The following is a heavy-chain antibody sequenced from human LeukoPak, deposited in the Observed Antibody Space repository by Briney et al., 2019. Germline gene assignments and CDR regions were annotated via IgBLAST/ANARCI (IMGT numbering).Heavy chain of an antibody. CDR2: IYYTGST. Sequence: SETLSLTCIVSGGSISSYYWSWVRQPPGKGLEWIGYIYYTGSTNYNPSLKSRLTISIDTSKNQFSLKLSSVKAADTAVYYCARWGSAACHDYWGQGTLVTVSS. V-gene: IGHV4-59*01. CDR3: ARWGSAACHDY. J-gene: IGHJ4*02. D-gene: IGHD6-25*01. CDR1: GGSISSYY.